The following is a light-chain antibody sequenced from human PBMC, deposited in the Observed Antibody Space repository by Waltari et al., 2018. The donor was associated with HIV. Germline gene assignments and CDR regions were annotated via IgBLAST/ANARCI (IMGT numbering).Light chain of an antibody. J-gene: IGLJ2*01. CDR1: SSDVGRYDY. V-gene: IGLV2-14*01. CDR2: DVT. CDR3: SSYTTSSTVV. Sequence: QSALTQPASVSGSPGQSITIPCTGTSSDVGRYDYVPWYQQHPGKAPKPIIYDVTNRPSGVSNRFSGSKSGNTASLTISGLQAEDEADYYCSSYTTSSTVVFGGGTKLTVL.